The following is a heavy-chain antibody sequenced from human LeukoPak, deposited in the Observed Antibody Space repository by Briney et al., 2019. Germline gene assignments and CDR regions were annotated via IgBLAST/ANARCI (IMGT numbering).Heavy chain of an antibody. CDR3: ARGLSGWNYYYMDV. CDR1: GYSISSGYY. Sequence: SETLSLTCTVSGYSISSGYYWSWIRQPPGKGLEWIGEINHSGSTNYNPSLKSRVTISVDTSKNQFSLKLSSVTAADAAVYYCARGLSGWNYYYMDVWGKGTTVTVSS. CDR2: INHSGST. J-gene: IGHJ6*03. D-gene: IGHD6-19*01. V-gene: IGHV4-38-2*02.